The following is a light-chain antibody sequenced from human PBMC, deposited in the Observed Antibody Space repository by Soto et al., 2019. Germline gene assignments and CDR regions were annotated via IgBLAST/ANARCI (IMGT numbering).Light chain of an antibody. V-gene: IGKV3-11*01. CDR3: QKRSNWPPMYT. J-gene: IGKJ2*01. Sequence: EIVLTQSPATMSLSPGERATLSCRASQSVSSYLAWYQQKPGQAPRLLIYDASNRATGIPARFSGSGSGTDFTLPISSLEPEDFAVYYCQKRSNWPPMYTFGQGTKLEIK. CDR1: QSVSSY. CDR2: DAS.